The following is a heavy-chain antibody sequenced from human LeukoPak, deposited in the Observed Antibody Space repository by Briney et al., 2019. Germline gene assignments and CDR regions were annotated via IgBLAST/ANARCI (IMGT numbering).Heavy chain of an antibody. D-gene: IGHD3-3*01. J-gene: IGHJ6*02. V-gene: IGHV3-30*02. CDR3: ARALFGYYRWGSWRDIDV. CDR1: GFIFSGYG. CDR2: IRYDGSDR. Sequence: GASLRLSCTASGFIFSGYGMHWVRQAPGQGLGWVAFIRYDGSDRYFAETLKGRLTIARDNSNSTLLMQLNSLRAEDTAVYYCARALFGYYRWGSWRDIDVWGQGTTVTVSS.